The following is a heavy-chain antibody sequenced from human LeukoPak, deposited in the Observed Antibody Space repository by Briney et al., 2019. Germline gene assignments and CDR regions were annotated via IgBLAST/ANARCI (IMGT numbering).Heavy chain of an antibody. CDR3: ARASFRAATGASFDF. D-gene: IGHD1-1*01. Sequence: GSSVKVSCKASGGTFTSYAIGWVRQAPGEGLEWMGGIIPLLGTSNYAQKFQGRLTVTTDESTNTAHMELSSLRFEDTAVYYYARASFRAATGASFDFWGQGSLVIVSS. CDR1: GGTFTSYA. CDR2: IIPLLGTS. V-gene: IGHV1-69*05. J-gene: IGHJ4*02.